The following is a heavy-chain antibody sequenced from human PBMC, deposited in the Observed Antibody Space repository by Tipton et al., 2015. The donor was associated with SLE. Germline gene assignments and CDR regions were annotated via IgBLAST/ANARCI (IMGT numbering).Heavy chain of an antibody. CDR2: IDSDGNHI. V-gene: IGHV3-21*01. D-gene: IGHD2-15*01. Sequence: GSLRLSCAASGFTFSSYSMNWVRQAPGMGLEWLSSIDSDGNHIYYADSVKGRFTISRDNAKNSLYLQMNSLRVEDTALYYCARLTESSTLFVSWGQGTLATVSS. CDR1: GFTFSSYS. J-gene: IGHJ4*02. CDR3: ARLTESSTLFVS.